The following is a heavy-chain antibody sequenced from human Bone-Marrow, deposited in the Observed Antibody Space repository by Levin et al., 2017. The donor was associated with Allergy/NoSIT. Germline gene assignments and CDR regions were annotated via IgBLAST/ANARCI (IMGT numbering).Heavy chain of an antibody. D-gene: IGHD4-17*01. V-gene: IGHV2-5*02. CDR1: GFSLSSPGVG. Sequence: GPTLVKPTQTLTLTCSYSGFSLSSPGVGVGWVRQSPGKALEWLALIYWDEDKRYSPSLRSRLTISMDTSKNQVFFRRTNMDPVDTGTYYCTHSRPPLRTRHFDYWGQGALVNVSS. CDR3: THSRPPLRTRHFDY. J-gene: IGHJ4*02. CDR2: IYWDEDK.